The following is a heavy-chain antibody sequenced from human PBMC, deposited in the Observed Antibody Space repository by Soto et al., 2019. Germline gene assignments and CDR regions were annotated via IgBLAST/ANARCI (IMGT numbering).Heavy chain of an antibody. D-gene: IGHD2-8*01. CDR3: AKEGGCTNGVCYQRRFDP. V-gene: IGHV3-30*18. Sequence: QVQLVESGGGVVQPGRSLRLSCAASGFTFSSYGMHWVRQAPGKGLEWVAVISYDGSNKYYADSVKGRFTISRDNSKNTLYLQMNSLRAEDTAVYYCAKEGGCTNGVCYQRRFDPWGQGTLVTGSS. CDR2: ISYDGSNK. CDR1: GFTFSSYG. J-gene: IGHJ5*02.